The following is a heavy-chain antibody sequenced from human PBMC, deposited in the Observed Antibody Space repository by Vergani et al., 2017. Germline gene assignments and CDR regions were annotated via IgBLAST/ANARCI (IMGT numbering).Heavy chain of an antibody. V-gene: IGHV3-33*01. D-gene: IGHD6-13*01. CDR1: GFTFSLYA. CDR2: IGYDGSNK. J-gene: IGHJ4*02. Sequence: QVQLVESGGGVVQPGRSLRLSCAASGFTFSLYAMHWVRQAPGKGLEWVAIIGYDGSNKYYADSVKGRFTISRDNSNNTLALQMNRLRTADTAVYYCAGTGRLAAAPDYWGQGTLVTVSS. CDR3: AGTGRLAAAPDY.